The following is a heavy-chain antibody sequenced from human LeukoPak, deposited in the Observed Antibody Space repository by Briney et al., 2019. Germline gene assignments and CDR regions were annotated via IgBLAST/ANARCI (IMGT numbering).Heavy chain of an antibody. CDR3: ARAVDLADY. Sequence: GGSLRLSCAASGFTFSDHWMSWVRQAPGKGLEWVANIRQDGSSIFYADSVKGRFTISRDNVKNSVFLQMDNLTPDDTAVYYCARAVDLADYWGQGTLVTVSS. CDR2: IRQDGSSI. V-gene: IGHV3-7*01. J-gene: IGHJ4*02. CDR1: GFTFSDHW.